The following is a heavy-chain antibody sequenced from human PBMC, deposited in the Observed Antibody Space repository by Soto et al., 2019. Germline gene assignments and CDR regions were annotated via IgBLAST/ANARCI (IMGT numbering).Heavy chain of an antibody. J-gene: IGHJ4*02. CDR2: ISYDGSNK. CDR3: ARGRGDPQYYFDY. CDR1: GFTFSSYA. D-gene: IGHD2-21*02. Sequence: QVQLVESGGGVVQPGRSLRLSCAASGFTFSSYAMHWVRQAPGKGLEWVAVISYDGSNKYYADSVKGRFTISRDNSKNTRYLKMNSLRAEDTAVYYCARGRGDPQYYFDYWGQGTLVTVSS. V-gene: IGHV3-30-3*01.